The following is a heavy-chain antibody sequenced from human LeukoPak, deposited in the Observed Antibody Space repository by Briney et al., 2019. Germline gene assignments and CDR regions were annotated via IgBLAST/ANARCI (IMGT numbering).Heavy chain of an antibody. V-gene: IGHV4-39*01. CDR2: IYYSGST. CDR3: ARALSRDYYFDY. J-gene: IGHJ4*02. Sequence: SETLSLTCTVSGGSISSSSYYWGWIRQPPGKGLEWIGSIYYSGSTYYNPSLKSRVTISVDTSKNQFSLKLSSVTAADTAVYYCARALSRDYYFDYWGQGTLVTVSS. D-gene: IGHD5/OR15-5a*01. CDR1: GGSISSSSYY.